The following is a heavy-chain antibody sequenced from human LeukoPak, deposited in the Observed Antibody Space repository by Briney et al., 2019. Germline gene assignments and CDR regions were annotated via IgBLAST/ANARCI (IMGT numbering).Heavy chain of an antibody. J-gene: IGHJ4*02. CDR1: GFTFNNVW. D-gene: IGHD5-24*01. CDR2: IKSKTDGGTT. V-gene: IGHV3-15*01. CDR3: TSRRRDGYNIRIDY. Sequence: GGSLRLSCAASGFTFNNVWMSWVRQAPGKGLEWVGRIKSKTDGGTTDYAAPVKGRFTISRDDSKNTLYLQMNSLKTEDTAVYYCTSRRRDGYNIRIDYWGQGTLVTVSS.